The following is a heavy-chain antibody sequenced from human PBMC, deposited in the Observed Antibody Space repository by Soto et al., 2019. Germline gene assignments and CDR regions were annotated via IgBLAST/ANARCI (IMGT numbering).Heavy chain of an antibody. CDR3: ARDEDSSGYWNYYYYYGMDV. D-gene: IGHD3-22*01. V-gene: IGHV1-18*01. Sequence: ASVKVSCKASGYTFTSYGISWVRQAPGQGLEWMGWISAYNGNTNYAQKLQGRVTMTTDTSTSTAYMELRSLRSDDTAVYYCARDEDSSGYWNYYYYYGMDVWGQGTTVTVSS. CDR2: ISAYNGNT. CDR1: GYTFTSYG. J-gene: IGHJ6*02.